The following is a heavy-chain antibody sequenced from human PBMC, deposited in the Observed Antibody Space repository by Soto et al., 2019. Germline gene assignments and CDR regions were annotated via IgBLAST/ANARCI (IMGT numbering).Heavy chain of an antibody. J-gene: IGHJ6*02. D-gene: IGHD3-10*01. CDR3: ASSITMVRGVNPIYYYYYGMDV. CDR2: ISYDGSNK. V-gene: IGHV3-30-3*01. Sequence: GGSLRLSCAASGFTFSSYAMHWVRQAPGKGLEWVAVISYDGSNKYYADSVKGRFTISRDNSKNTLYLQMNSLRAEDTAVYYCASSITMVRGVNPIYYYYYGMDVWGQGTTDTVSS. CDR1: GFTFSSYA.